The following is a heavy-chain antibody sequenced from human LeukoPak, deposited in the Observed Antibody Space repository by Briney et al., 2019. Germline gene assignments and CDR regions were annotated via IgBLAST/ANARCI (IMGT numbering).Heavy chain of an antibody. Sequence: GGSLRLSCAASGFTFSSYSMNWVRQAPGKGLEWVSYISSSNTIYYADSVKGRFTISRDNAKNSLYLQMNSLRAEDTAVYYCARGAYTARAFDIWGQGTLVTVSS. J-gene: IGHJ3*02. CDR3: ARGAYTARAFDI. CDR1: GFTFSSYS. V-gene: IGHV3-48*04. CDR2: ISSSNTI. D-gene: IGHD3-16*01.